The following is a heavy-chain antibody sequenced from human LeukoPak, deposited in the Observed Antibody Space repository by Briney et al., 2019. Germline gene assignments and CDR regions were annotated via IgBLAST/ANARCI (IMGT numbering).Heavy chain of an antibody. Sequence: SGPTLVTPTQTLTLTCTFSGFSLTTSGVGVGWIRQPPGEALEWLALIYSNDDRRHSPSLKSRLTIAKDTSRSQVVLTMTNMDPVDTATYYCAHRHSSSFDYWGQGTLVTVSS. CDR1: GFSLTTSGVG. V-gene: IGHV2-5*01. CDR2: IYSNDDR. D-gene: IGHD6-6*01. CDR3: AHRHSSSFDY. J-gene: IGHJ4*02.